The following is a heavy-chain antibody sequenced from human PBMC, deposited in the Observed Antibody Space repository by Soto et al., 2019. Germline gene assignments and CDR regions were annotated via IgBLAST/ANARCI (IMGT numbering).Heavy chain of an antibody. Sequence: SQTLSLTGAISGDSVSSNSAAWNWIRQSPSRGLEWLGRTYYRSKWYNDYAVSVKSRITINPDTSKNQFSLQLNSVTPEDTAVYYCARDLIVVVPAAFNWFDPWGQGTLVTVSS. V-gene: IGHV6-1*01. CDR1: GDSVSSNSAA. CDR3: ARDLIVVVPAAFNWFDP. CDR2: TYYRSKWYN. D-gene: IGHD2-2*01. J-gene: IGHJ5*02.